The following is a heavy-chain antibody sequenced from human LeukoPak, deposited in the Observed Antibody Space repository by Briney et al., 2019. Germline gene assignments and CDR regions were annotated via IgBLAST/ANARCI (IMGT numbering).Heavy chain of an antibody. V-gene: IGHV3-48*04. Sequence: PGGSLRLSCAASGFTFSSSGMHWVRQAPGKGLEWVSYISSSGSTIYYADSVKGRFTISRDNAKNSLYLQMNSLRAEDTAVYYCARRVGPRYYFDYWGQGTLVTVSS. CDR1: GFTFSSSG. CDR3: ARRVGPRYYFDY. J-gene: IGHJ4*02. CDR2: ISSSGSTI.